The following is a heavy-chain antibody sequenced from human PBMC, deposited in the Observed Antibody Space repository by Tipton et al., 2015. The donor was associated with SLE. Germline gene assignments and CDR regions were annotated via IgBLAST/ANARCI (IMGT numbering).Heavy chain of an antibody. J-gene: IGHJ6*03. CDR1: GYSFTTYA. V-gene: IGHV7-4-1*02. D-gene: IGHD5-12*01. CDR2: INTNTGTP. CDR3: ARSGVPTAYYYYHMDV. Sequence: QSGAEVKKPGASVKVSCNASGYSFTTYALNWVRQAPGQGLEWMGWINTNTGTPTYAQDFTGRFVFSLDTSVSASYLQINGLKAEDTAVYYCARSGVPTAYYYYHMDVWGKGTTVTVSS.